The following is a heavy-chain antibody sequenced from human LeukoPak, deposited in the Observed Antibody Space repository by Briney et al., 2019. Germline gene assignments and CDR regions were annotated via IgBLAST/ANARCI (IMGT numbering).Heavy chain of an antibody. CDR2: ISPGGST. CDR3: TRHAPHEPGDKRGFEY. V-gene: IGHV4-39*01. J-gene: IGHJ4*02. CDR1: GDSISSGTNF. Sequence: PSETLSLTCTVSGDSISSGTNFWGWIRQPRGKGLEWIASISPGGSTYYNPSLKSRFTISVDTSKNHFSLMLNSMSAADTAVYFCTRHAPHEPGDKRGFEYWGQGTLVTVSS. D-gene: IGHD4-23*01.